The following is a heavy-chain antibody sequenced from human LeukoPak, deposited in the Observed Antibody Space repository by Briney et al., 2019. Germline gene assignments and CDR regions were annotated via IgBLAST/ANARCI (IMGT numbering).Heavy chain of an antibody. CDR2: INPDNGNT. D-gene: IGHD3-22*01. Sequence: ASVKVSCKASGYTFSIHAIHWVRLAPGQRLEWMGWINPDNGNTKYSQKFQGRVAITRDTSATTAYMDLSSLTPEDTAVYYCARENYHDNSGLPNFFDPWGQGTLVTVSS. J-gene: IGHJ5*02. CDR1: GYTFSIHA. CDR3: ARENYHDNSGLPNFFDP. V-gene: IGHV1-3*01.